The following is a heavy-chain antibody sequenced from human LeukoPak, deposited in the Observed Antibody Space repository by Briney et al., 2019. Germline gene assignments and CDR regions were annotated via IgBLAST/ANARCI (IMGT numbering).Heavy chain of an antibody. V-gene: IGHV3-53*01. J-gene: IGHJ6*02. CDR2: IYSVGSK. CDR3: AREPGIAAAGTQTYYYYSGMDV. CDR1: GFSVSTHY. Sequence: PGGSLRLSCAASGFSVSTHYMSWVRQAPGKGLEWVSVIYSVGSKYYADSVKGRFTISRDYSNNAVYLQMNSLRAEDTAVYYCAREPGIAAAGTQTYYYYSGMDVWGQGTTVTVSS. D-gene: IGHD6-13*01.